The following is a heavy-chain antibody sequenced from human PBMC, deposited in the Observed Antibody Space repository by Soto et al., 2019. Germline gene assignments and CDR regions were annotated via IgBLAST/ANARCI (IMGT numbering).Heavy chain of an antibody. J-gene: IGHJ5*02. D-gene: IGHD2-15*01. V-gene: IGHV1-18*01. Sequence: GAPVKFSSKASGYTFTSYGISWVRQAPGQGLEWMGWISAYNGNTNYAQKLQGRVTMTTDTSTSTAYMELRSLRSDDTAVYYCARVRNHCSGGSCYPAINWFDPWGQGTLVTVS. CDR2: ISAYNGNT. CDR1: GYTFTSYG. CDR3: ARVRNHCSGGSCYPAINWFDP.